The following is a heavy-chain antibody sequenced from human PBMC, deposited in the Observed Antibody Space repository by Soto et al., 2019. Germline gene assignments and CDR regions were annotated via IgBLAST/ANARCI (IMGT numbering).Heavy chain of an antibody. V-gene: IGHV4-4*02. Sequence: SETLSLTCAVSGDSISSVNWWSWVRQSPGQGLEWIGDIYHTGITNYNPSLQSRVTISVDKFKNEFSLNLTSVTAADTAVYYCFFSPGYFPLSPLAFCGQGSLVPVSS. CDR1: GDSISSVNW. CDR2: IYHTGIT. J-gene: IGHJ1*01. D-gene: IGHD2-21*01. CDR3: FFSPGYFPLSPLAF.